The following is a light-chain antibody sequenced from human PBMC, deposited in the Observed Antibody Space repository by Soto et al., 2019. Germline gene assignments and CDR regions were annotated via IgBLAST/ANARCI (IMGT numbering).Light chain of an antibody. Sequence: QSALTQPPSASGSPGQSVAISCTGTSSDVGGYNYVSWYQQHPGKAPKLMIYEVSKRPSGVPDRFSGSKSGNMASLTVSGLQAEDEADYYCSSYARNRDILFGGGTKLTVL. V-gene: IGLV2-8*01. J-gene: IGLJ2*01. CDR2: EVS. CDR1: SSDVGGYNY. CDR3: SSYARNRDIL.